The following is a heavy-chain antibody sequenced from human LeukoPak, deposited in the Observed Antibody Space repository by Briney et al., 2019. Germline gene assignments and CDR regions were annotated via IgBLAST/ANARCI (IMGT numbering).Heavy chain of an antibody. D-gene: IGHD3-3*01. CDR2: INSDGSST. CDR1: GFTFSSYW. Sequence: PGGSLRLSCAASGFTFSSYWMHWVRQAPGKGLVWVSRINSDGSSTSYADSVKGRFTISRDNAKNTLYLQMNSLRREDTAVYYCARVRHSGVPYDLWGQGTLVTVSS. V-gene: IGHV3-74*01. CDR3: ARVRHSGVPYDL. J-gene: IGHJ5*02.